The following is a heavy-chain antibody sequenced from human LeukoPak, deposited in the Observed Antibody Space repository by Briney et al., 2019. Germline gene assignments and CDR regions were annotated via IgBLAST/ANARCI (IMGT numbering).Heavy chain of an antibody. CDR1: GYTFTSYY. D-gene: IGHD1-26*01. J-gene: IGHJ4*02. Sequence: ASVKVSCKASGYTFTSYYVHWVRQAPGQGLEWMGIISPSGDSTTYAQKFQGRLTVTRDTSTSTVYMELTSLRSEDTAVYFCARELRTGVGATDYWGQGTLVSVSP. V-gene: IGHV1-46*01. CDR3: ARELRTGVGATDY. CDR2: ISPSGDST.